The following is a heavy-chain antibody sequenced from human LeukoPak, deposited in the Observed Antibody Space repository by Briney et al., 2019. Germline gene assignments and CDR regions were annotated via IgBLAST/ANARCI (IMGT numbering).Heavy chain of an antibody. CDR2: IYTSGST. CDR1: SGSISSGSYY. CDR3: ARGHIMDWFDP. Sequence: SQTLSLTCTVTSGSISSGSYYWSWVRQPAGKGLEWIGRIYTSGSTNYNPSLKSRVTISIDTSKNQFSLKLSSVTAADTAVYYCARGHIMDWFDPWGQGTLVTVSS. V-gene: IGHV4-61*02. J-gene: IGHJ5*02.